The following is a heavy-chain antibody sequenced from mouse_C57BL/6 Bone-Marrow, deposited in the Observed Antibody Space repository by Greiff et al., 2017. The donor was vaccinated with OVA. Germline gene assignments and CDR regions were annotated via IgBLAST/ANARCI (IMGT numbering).Heavy chain of an antibody. CDR3: ASSPRYGGYFDV. J-gene: IGHJ1*03. D-gene: IGHD1-1*01. CDR1: GYTFTSYT. Sequence: VKLMESGAELARPGASVKMSCKASGYTFTSYTMHWVKQRPGQGLEWIGYINPSSGYTKYNQKFKDKATLTADKSSSTAYMQLSSLTSEDSAVYYCASSPRYGGYFDVWGTGTTVTVSS. CDR2: INPSSGYT. V-gene: IGHV1-4*01.